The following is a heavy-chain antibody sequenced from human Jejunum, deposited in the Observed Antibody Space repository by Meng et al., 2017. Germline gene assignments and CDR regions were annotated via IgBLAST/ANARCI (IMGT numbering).Heavy chain of an antibody. CDR3: ARGPPSGYGTTWFDY. CDR2: IKADGGDK. D-gene: IGHD2-15*01. J-gene: IGHJ5*01. CDR1: AFTLSRYW. V-gene: IGHV3-7*01. Sequence: GGSLRLSCAASAFTLSRYWMGWVRQAPGKGLEWVASIKADGGDKYYVDSVRGRFTVSRDNVQSSLFLQMNSLRADDTAVYFCARGPPSGYGTTWFDYWGQGTVVTVSS.